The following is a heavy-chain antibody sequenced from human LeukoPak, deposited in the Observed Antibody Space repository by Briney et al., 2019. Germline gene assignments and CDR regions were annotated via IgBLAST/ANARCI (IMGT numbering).Heavy chain of an antibody. CDR3: ARHYYDSRYPTSGYYMDV. J-gene: IGHJ6*03. V-gene: IGHV3-11*03. CDR2: ISNSCTDT. D-gene: IGHD3-22*01. CDR1: GFSFRDYY. Sequence: PGGSLRLSCEGSGFSFRDYYMSWIRHTPGKGQEWVSYISNSCTDTNYADSVKGRFTISRDNAKNSLYLQMNSLRAEDTALYYCARHYYDSRYPTSGYYMDVWGKGTTVTASS.